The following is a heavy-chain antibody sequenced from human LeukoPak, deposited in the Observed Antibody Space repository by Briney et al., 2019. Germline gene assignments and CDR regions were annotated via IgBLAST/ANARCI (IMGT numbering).Heavy chain of an antibody. CDR1: GGSISSYY. Sequence: SETLSLTCTVSGGSISSYYWSWIRQPAGKGLEWIGRIYTSGSTNYNPSLKSRVTMSVDTSKNQFSLKLSSVTAADTAVYYCAREEYCSSTSCQSYYYYGMDVWGQGTTVTVSS. CDR3: AREEYCSSTSCQSYYYYGMDV. CDR2: IYTSGST. V-gene: IGHV4-4*07. J-gene: IGHJ6*02. D-gene: IGHD2-2*01.